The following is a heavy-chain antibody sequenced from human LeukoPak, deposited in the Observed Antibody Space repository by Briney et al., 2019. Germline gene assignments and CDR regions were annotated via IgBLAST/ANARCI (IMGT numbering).Heavy chain of an antibody. CDR1: GGSISSSSYY. CDR2: IYYSGST. D-gene: IGHD5-18*01. J-gene: IGHJ4*02. Sequence: PSETLSLTCTVSGGSISSSSYYWGWIRQPPGKGLEWIGSIYYSGSTYYNPSLKSRVTISVDTSKNQFSLKLSSVTAADTAVYYCARGRNTAMVDWGQGTLVTVSS. CDR3: ARGRNTAMVD. V-gene: IGHV4-39*07.